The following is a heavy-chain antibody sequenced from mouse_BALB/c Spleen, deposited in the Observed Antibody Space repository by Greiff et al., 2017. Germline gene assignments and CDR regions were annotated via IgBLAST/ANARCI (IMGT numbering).Heavy chain of an antibody. CDR2: IYPGSGNT. J-gene: IGHJ2*01. V-gene: IGHV1-84*02. Sequence: QVQLQQSGPELVKPGASVKISCKASGYTFTDYYINWVKQKPGQGLEWIGWIYPGSGNTKYNEKFKGKATLTVDTSSSTAYMQLSSLTSEDAAVYCCTRAYDYDSYAFDYWGQGTTLTVSS. CDR3: TRAYDYDSYAFDY. D-gene: IGHD2-4*01. CDR1: GYTFTDYY.